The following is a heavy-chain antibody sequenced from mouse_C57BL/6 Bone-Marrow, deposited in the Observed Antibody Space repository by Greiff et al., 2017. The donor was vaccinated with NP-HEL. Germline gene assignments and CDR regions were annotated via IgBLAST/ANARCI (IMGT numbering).Heavy chain of an antibody. D-gene: IGHD2-3*01. CDR2: IYPRSGTT. J-gene: IGHJ3*01. CDR1: GYTFTSYG. CDR3: ASYDGYYPDLAY. V-gene: IGHV1-81*01. Sequence: QVQLQQSGAELARPGASVKLSCKASGYTFTSYGISWVKQRTGQGLEWIGEIYPRSGTTYYNEKFKGKATLTADKSSSTAYMELRSLTSEDSAVYFCASYDGYYPDLAYWGQGTLVTVSA.